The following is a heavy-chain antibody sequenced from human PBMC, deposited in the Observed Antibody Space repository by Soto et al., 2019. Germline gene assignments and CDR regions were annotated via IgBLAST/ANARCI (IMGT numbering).Heavy chain of an antibody. CDR3: ARDGGYNWNDGMAFDI. CDR2: INAGNGNT. J-gene: IGHJ3*02. Sequence: ASVKVSCKASGYTFTSYAMHWVRQAPGQRLEWMGWINAGNGNTKYSQKFQGRVTITRDTSASTAYMELSSLRSEDTAVYYCARDGGYNWNDGMAFDIWGQGTMVTVSS. D-gene: IGHD1-1*01. V-gene: IGHV1-3*01. CDR1: GYTFTSYA.